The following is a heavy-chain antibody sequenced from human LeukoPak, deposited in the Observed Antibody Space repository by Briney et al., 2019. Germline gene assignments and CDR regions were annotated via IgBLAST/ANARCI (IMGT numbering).Heavy chain of an antibody. Sequence: SETLSLTCTVSGGSISSSSYYWGWIRQPPGKGLEWIGSIYYSGSTYYNPSLKSRVTISVDTSKNQFSLKLSSVTAADTAVYYCARQGPRGPYGSGLIDYWGQGTLVTVSS. V-gene: IGHV4-39*01. CDR1: GGSISSSSYY. D-gene: IGHD3-10*01. J-gene: IGHJ4*02. CDR3: ARQGPRGPYGSGLIDY. CDR2: IYYSGST.